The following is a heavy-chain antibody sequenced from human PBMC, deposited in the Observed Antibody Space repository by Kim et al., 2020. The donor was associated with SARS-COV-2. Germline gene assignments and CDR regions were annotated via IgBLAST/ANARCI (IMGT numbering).Heavy chain of an antibody. D-gene: IGHD2-2*01. CDR2: ISWNSGSI. V-gene: IGHV3-9*01. CDR3: ATSMVPAADWDGYYGMDV. Sequence: GGSLRLSCAASGFTFDDYAMHWVRQAPGKGLEWVSGISWNSGSIGYADSVKGRFTISRDNAKNSLYLQMNSLRAEDTALYYCATSMVPAADWDGYYGMDVWGQGTTVTVSS. CDR1: GFTFDDYA. J-gene: IGHJ6*02.